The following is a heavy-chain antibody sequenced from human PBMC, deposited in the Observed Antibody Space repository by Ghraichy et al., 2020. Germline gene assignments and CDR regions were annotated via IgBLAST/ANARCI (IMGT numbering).Heavy chain of an antibody. CDR3: ARQRGGFMVRGGGVFDY. CDR1: GGSISSYY. V-gene: IGHV4-59*01. J-gene: IGHJ4*02. CDR2: IYYSGST. Sequence: SETLSLTCTVSGGSISSYYWSWIRQPPGKGLEWIGYIYYSGSTNYNPSLKSRVTISVDTSKNQFSLKLSSVTAADTAVYYCARQRGGFMVRGGGVFDYWGQGTLVTVSS. D-gene: IGHD3-10*01.